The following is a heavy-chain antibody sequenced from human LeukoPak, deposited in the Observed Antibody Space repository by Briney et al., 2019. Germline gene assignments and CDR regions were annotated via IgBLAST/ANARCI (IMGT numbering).Heavy chain of an antibody. CDR1: GFTFSSYA. V-gene: IGHV3-23*01. Sequence: GSLRLSCAASGFTFSSYAMSWVRQAPGKGLEWVSAISGSGGSTYYADSVKGRFTISRDNSKNTLYLQMNSLRAEDTAVYYCARLSPKGSSGWSYFDYWGQGTLVTVSS. CDR3: ARLSPKGSSGWSYFDY. D-gene: IGHD6-19*01. J-gene: IGHJ4*02. CDR2: ISGSGGST.